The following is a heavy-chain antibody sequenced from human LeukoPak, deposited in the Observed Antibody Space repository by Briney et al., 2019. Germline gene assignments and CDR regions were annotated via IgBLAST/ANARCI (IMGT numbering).Heavy chain of an antibody. Sequence: PSDTLSLTCTVSGGSISSYHWSWIRQPPGKGLEWIGYIYYMGSTNYNPSLKSRVTISVDTSKNQFSLKLTSVAAGDTAVYYCAGGNQWLTIWGQGTLVTVSS. V-gene: IGHV4-59*07. CDR2: IYYMGST. CDR3: AGGNQWLTI. CDR1: GGSISSYH. D-gene: IGHD6-19*01. J-gene: IGHJ4*02.